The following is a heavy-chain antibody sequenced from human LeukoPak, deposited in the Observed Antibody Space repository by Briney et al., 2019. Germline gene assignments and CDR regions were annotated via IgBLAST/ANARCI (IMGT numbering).Heavy chain of an antibody. V-gene: IGHV3-7*02. CDR1: GFTFSSYW. CDR2: IKQDGSEK. J-gene: IGHJ4*02. Sequence: GGSLRLSCAASGFTFSSYWMSWVRQAPGKGLEWVASIKQDGSEKYYVDSVKGRFTISRDNAKNSLYLHMNSLRVEDTAVYYCAGGNSFDYWGQGTLVSVSS. CDR3: AGGNSFDY.